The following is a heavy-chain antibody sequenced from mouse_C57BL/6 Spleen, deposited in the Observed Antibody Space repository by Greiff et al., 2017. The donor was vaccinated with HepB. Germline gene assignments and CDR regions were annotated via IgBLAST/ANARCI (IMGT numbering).Heavy chain of an antibody. CDR2: IRLKSDNYAT. CDR3: TRGKLGQGY. V-gene: IGHV6-3*01. CDR1: GFTFSNYW. D-gene: IGHD4-1*01. J-gene: IGHJ2*01. Sequence: EVKLMESGGGLVQPGGSMKLSCVASGFTFSNYWMNWVRQSPEKGLEWVAQIRLKSDNYATHYAESVKGRFTISRDDSKSSVYLQMNNLRAEDTGIYYCTRGKLGQGYWGQGTTLTVSS.